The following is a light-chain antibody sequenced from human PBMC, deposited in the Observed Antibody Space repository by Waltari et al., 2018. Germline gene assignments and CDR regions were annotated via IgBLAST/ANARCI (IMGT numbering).Light chain of an antibody. V-gene: IGLV1-44*01. J-gene: IGLJ3*02. Sequence: QSVLTQPPSASGTPGQRITISCSGSSSNIESNTVNGYRQFPGTAPHLLIYSNDLRPAGVPDRFSGSKSGASGSLAISGLESDDEADYYCAAWDDSLKGWLFGGGTTVNV. CDR2: SND. CDR1: SSNIESNT. CDR3: AAWDDSLKGWL.